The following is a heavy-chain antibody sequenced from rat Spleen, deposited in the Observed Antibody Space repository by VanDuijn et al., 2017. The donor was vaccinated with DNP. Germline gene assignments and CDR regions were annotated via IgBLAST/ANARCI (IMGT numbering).Heavy chain of an antibody. J-gene: IGHJ3*01. Sequence: EVLLQESGPGLVKPSQSLSLTCSVTGYSITSNYWGWIRKFPGNKMEWIGHISYSGSTTYNPSLKSRISITRDTSKNHFFLQLSSVTTEYTATYYCARWTYVFDYWGQGTLVTVSS. CDR1: GYSITSNY. V-gene: IGHV3-1*01. CDR3: ARWTYVFDY. CDR2: ISYSGST.